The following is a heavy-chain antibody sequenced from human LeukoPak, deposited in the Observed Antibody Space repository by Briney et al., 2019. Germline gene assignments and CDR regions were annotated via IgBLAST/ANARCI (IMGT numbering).Heavy chain of an antibody. V-gene: IGHV4-61*05. CDR1: GGSISSSSYY. CDR3: ARVRGVMSDWFDP. CDR2: IYYSGST. D-gene: IGHD3-10*01. J-gene: IGHJ5*02. Sequence: SETLSLTCTVSGGSISSSSYYWGWIRQPPGKGLEWIGYIYYSGSTNYNPSLKSRVTISVDTSKNQFSLKLSSVTAADTAVYYCARVRGVMSDWFDPWGQGTLVTVSS.